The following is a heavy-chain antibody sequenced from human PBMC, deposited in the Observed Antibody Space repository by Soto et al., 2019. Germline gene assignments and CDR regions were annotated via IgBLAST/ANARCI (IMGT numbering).Heavy chain of an antibody. CDR1: GGSGGSFSGYY. CDR3: ARHNSDSSGYYHYYYGMDV. D-gene: IGHD3-22*01. Sequence: QVPLQQWGAGLLKPSETLSLTCAVYGGSGGSFSGYYWSWIRQPPGKGLEWIGETNPSGSTNYNPPHTSPAPXSXDXXKNQFSLKLSSLTAADPAVYYCARHNSDSSGYYHYYYGMDVWGQGTTVTVSS. CDR2: TNPSGST. V-gene: IGHV4-34*01. J-gene: IGHJ6*02.